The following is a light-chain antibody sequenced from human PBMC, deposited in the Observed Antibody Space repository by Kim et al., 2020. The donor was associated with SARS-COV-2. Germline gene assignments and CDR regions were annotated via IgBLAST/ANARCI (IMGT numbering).Light chain of an antibody. CDR1: SSDVSTYNY. CDR3: SSYTSSSTLGVI. CDR2: DVS. V-gene: IGLV2-14*03. Sequence: QSVLTQPASVSGSPGQSITISCTGTSSDVSTYNYVSWYQQHPGKAPKLMIYDVSYRPSGVSNRFSGSKSGNTASLTISGLQAEDEADYYCSSYTSSSTLGVIFGGGTQLTVL. J-gene: IGLJ2*01.